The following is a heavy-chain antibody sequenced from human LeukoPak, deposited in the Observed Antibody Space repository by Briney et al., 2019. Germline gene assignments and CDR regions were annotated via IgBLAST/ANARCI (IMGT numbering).Heavy chain of an antibody. CDR3: ARVGWTYGCFDY. CDR1: GFTFSSYW. D-gene: IGHD4-17*01. CDR2: INSDGSST. V-gene: IGHV3-74*01. Sequence: GGSLRLSCAASGFTFSSYWMHWVRQAPGRGLVWVSRINSDGSSTSYADSVKGRFTISRDNAKNTLYLQMNSLRAEDTAVYYCARVGWTYGCFDYWGQGTLVTVSS. J-gene: IGHJ4*02.